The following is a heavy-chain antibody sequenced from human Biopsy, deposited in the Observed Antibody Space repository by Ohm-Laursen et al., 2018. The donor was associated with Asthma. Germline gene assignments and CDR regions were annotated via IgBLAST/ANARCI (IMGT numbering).Heavy chain of an antibody. J-gene: IGHJ4*02. Sequence: SLRLSCAAPRFTFSSYGMHWVRQAPGKGLEWVAVISYDGSKKYYADSVKGRFTISRDNSKNTLYLQMNSLRAEDTAVYYCASQSSGPDFWSGYYYFDYWGQGTLVTVSS. D-gene: IGHD3-3*01. CDR3: ASQSSGPDFWSGYYYFDY. V-gene: IGHV3-30*03. CDR1: RFTFSSYG. CDR2: ISYDGSKK.